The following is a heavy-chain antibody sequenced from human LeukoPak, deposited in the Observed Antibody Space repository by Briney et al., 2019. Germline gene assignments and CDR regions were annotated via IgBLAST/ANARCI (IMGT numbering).Heavy chain of an antibody. CDR2: IWYDGSNQ. V-gene: IGHV3-33*08. D-gene: IGHD6-13*01. J-gene: IGHJ3*01. Sequence: GGSLRLSCAASGFLFSNYGFHWVRQAPGKGLEWTAAIWYDGSNQYYPDSVKGRFTISRDNSKNTIYLQMNSLRIEDTAMYYCARDLSSSWSPGVWGQGTMVSVSS. CDR3: ARDLSSSWSPGV. CDR1: GFLFSNYG.